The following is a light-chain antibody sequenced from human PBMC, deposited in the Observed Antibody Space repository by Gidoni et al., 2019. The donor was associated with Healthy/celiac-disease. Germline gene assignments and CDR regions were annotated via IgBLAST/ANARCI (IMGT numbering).Light chain of an antibody. V-gene: IGKV1-39*01. Sequence: DIQMTQSPSSLSASEGDRVTITCRASQSISSYLNWYQQKPGKAPKLLIYAASSLQSGVPSRFSGSGSGTDFTLTISSLQPEDFATYYCQQSYSTPPITFXPXTKVDIK. J-gene: IGKJ3*01. CDR1: QSISSY. CDR2: AAS. CDR3: QQSYSTPPIT.